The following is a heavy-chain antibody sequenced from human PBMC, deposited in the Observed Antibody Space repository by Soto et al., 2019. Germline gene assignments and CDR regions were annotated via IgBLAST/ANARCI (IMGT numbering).Heavy chain of an antibody. D-gene: IGHD3-3*02. V-gene: IGHV1-69*12. CDR2: IMPVFTTP. CDR1: GGTFRTSA. Sequence: QVQLVQSGAEVKKPGSSVKVSCKTSGGTFRTSAISWVRQAPGQGLEWMGGIMPVFTTPDYAQKFQGRVTITADESTSTAYMELSSLRSEDIAVYYCARDKDRQQLGGNYYYIMDVWGQGTTVTVSS. CDR3: ARDKDRQQLGGNYYYIMDV. J-gene: IGHJ6*01.